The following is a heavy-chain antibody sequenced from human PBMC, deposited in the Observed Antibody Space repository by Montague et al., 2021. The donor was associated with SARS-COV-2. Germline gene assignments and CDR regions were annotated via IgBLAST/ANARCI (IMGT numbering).Heavy chain of an antibody. CDR1: GGSFSTYS. Sequence: SETLSLTCAVHGGSFSTYSWNWIRQPPGKGLEWIGEINHGGSTNYNPSLKSRVTISADTSKNQFSLKLTSVAAADTAAYYCPRLGDGVVPSPILGVGPYYSYYYMDVWGKGTTVTVSS. CDR2: INHGGST. CDR3: PRLGDGVVPSPILGVGPYYSYYYMDV. V-gene: IGHV4-34*01. D-gene: IGHD3-10*01. J-gene: IGHJ6*03.